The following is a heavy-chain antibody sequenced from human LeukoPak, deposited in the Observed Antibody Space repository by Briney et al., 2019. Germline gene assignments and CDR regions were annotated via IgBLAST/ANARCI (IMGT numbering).Heavy chain of an antibody. D-gene: IGHD2-21*02. CDR3: ARQDPYCGGDCSLFDS. CDR2: IYPGDSET. J-gene: IGHJ4*02. Sequence: GESLKISCQASGYRFTSHWIGWVRQIPGKGLEWMGIIYPGDSETRYSPSLQGQVTISADTSINTAYLQWTSLRASDTAMYYCARQDPYCGGDCSLFDSWGQGTLVTVSS. V-gene: IGHV5-51*01. CDR1: GYRFTSHW.